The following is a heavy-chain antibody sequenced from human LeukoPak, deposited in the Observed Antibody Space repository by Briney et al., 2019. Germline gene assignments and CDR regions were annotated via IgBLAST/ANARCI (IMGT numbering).Heavy chain of an antibody. Sequence: TGGSLRLSCAASGFTFSSSSMNWVRQAPGKGLEWVSSISSSSSYIYYADSVKGRFTISRDNAKNSLYLQMNSLRAEDTAVYYCARGGGSYYIDCWGQGTLVTVSS. CDR1: GFTFSSSS. J-gene: IGHJ4*02. V-gene: IGHV3-21*01. CDR2: ISSSSSYI. CDR3: ARGGGSYYIDC. D-gene: IGHD1-26*01.